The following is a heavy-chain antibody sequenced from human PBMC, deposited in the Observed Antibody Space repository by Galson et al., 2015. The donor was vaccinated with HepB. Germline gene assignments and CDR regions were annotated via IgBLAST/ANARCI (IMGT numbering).Heavy chain of an antibody. D-gene: IGHD3-22*01. V-gene: IGHV5-51*03. CDR1: GYSFTSYW. J-gene: IGHJ3*02. Sequence: QSGAEVKKPGESLKISCKGSGYSFTSYWIGWVRQMPGKGLEWMGIIYPGDSDTRYSPSFQGQVTISADKSISTAYLQWSSLKASDTAMYYCASDMYSYDSSGTQDAFDIWGQGTMVTVSA. CDR3: ASDMYSYDSSGTQDAFDI. CDR2: IYPGDSDT.